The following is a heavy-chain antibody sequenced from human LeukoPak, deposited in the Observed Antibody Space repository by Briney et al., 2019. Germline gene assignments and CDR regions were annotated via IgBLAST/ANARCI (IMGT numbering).Heavy chain of an antibody. V-gene: IGHV1-18*01. CDR2: ISAYTGNT. CDR1: SYTFTTFG. Sequence: GASVKVSCKASSYTFTTFGISWVRQAPGQGLEWMGWISAYTGNTDYVRKFQGRVTITTDTSTTTAYMELRGLRSDDTAVYYCTRVSSTTCDCPDYFDSWGQGTLVTVSS. J-gene: IGHJ4*02. D-gene: IGHD2-2*01. CDR3: TRVSSTTCDCPDYFDS.